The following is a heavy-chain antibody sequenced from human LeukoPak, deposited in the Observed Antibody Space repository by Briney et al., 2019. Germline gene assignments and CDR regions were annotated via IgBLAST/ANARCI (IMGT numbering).Heavy chain of an antibody. Sequence: SETLSLTCTVSGGSISSYYWSWIRQPAGKGLEWIGRIYTSGSTNYNPSLKSRVTMSVDTSKNQFSLKLSSVTAADTAVYYCAREVYGGIPYYDILTGYNWFDPWGQGTLVTVSS. V-gene: IGHV4-4*07. J-gene: IGHJ5*02. CDR2: IYTSGST. D-gene: IGHD3-9*01. CDR3: AREVYGGIPYYDILTGYNWFDP. CDR1: GGSISSYY.